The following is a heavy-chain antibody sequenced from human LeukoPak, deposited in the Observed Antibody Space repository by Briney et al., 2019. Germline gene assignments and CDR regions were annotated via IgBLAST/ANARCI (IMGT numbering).Heavy chain of an antibody. CDR3: ARDGDTTMVGGYHYYMDV. Sequence: GGSLRLSCAASGFTFSGYIMNWVRQAPGKGLEWVSAISRSSSYICYADSAKGRFTISRDNAKNSLYLQMNSLRAEDTAVYYCARDGDTTMVGGYHYYMDVWGKGATVTVSS. CDR1: GFTFSGYI. D-gene: IGHD5-18*01. V-gene: IGHV3-21*01. J-gene: IGHJ6*03. CDR2: ISRSSSYI.